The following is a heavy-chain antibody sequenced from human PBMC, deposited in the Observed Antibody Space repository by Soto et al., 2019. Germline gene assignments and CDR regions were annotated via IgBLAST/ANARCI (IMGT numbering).Heavy chain of an antibody. Sequence: GGSLRLSCAASGFTFSSYSMNWVRQAPGKGLEWVSYISSSSSTIYYADSVKGRFTISRDNAKNSLYLQMNSLRAEDTAVYYCARDSLELGDAFDIWGQGTMVTVSS. D-gene: IGHD1-7*01. CDR1: GFTFSSYS. CDR3: ARDSLELGDAFDI. CDR2: ISSSSSTI. V-gene: IGHV3-48*01. J-gene: IGHJ3*02.